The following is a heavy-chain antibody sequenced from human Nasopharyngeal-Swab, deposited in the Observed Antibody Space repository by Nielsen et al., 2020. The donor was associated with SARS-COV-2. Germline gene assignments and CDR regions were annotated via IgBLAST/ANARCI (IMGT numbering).Heavy chain of an antibody. J-gene: IGHJ2*01. CDR1: GFTFSSYG. CDR2: IWYDGSNK. Sequence: GGSLRCPCAASGFTFSSYGIHWVSQAPGKGLEWVVVIWYDGSNKYYADSVKGRFTISRDNSKNTLYLQMNSLRAEDTAVYYCARGSVAVAGSDLYFDLWGRGTLVTVSS. D-gene: IGHD6-19*01. V-gene: IGHV3-33*01. CDR3: ARGSVAVAGSDLYFDL.